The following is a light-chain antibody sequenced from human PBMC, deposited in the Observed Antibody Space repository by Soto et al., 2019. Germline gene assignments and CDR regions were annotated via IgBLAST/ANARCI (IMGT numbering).Light chain of an antibody. J-gene: IGKJ3*01. CDR3: QHSYSTPFT. V-gene: IGKV1-39*01. CDR1: QSISSY. CDR2: AAS. Sequence: DIQMTQSPSSLSASVGDRVTITCRASQSISSYLNWYQQKPGKAPKLLIYAASSLQSGVPSRFSGSGSGTDFTLTISSLQPEDFATYYCQHSYSTPFTFGPGPKVDIK.